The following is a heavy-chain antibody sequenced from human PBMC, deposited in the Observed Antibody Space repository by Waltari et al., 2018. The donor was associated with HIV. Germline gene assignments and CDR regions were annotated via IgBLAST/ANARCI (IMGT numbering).Heavy chain of an antibody. CDR3: ARIGTFPHNYAIDF. V-gene: IGHV3-7*01. D-gene: IGHD1-26*01. CDR1: EFTFTNYR. CDR2: IKDDGREK. Sequence: EVQLMESGGGLVQSGGSLRLSCAASEFTFTNYRMSWVRQTPGKRLEWVAYIKDDGREKYYMGAVKGRFTISRDNAKNSMFLQMNSLRAEDTAVYYWARIGTFPHNYAIDFWGQGTTVTVSS. J-gene: IGHJ6*02.